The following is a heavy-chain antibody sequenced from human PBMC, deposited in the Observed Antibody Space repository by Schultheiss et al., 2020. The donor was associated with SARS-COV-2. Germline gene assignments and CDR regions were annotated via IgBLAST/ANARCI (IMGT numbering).Heavy chain of an antibody. CDR1: GGTFSSYA. J-gene: IGHJ3*02. Sequence: SVKVSCKASGGTFSSYAISWVRQAPGQGLEWMGGIIPIFGTANYAQKFQGRVTITADESTSTAYMELSSLRSEDTAVYYCARRLAANWNYDPDAFDIWGQGTMVTVSS. V-gene: IGHV1-69*13. D-gene: IGHD1-7*01. CDR2: IIPIFGTA. CDR3: ARRLAANWNYDPDAFDI.